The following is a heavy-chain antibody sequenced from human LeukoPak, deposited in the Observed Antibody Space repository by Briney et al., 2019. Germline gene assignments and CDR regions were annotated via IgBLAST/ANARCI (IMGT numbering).Heavy chain of an antibody. CDR1: GFGVSDYY. V-gene: IGHV3-66*03. CDR3: ARDRAANQDWVEFDP. D-gene: IGHD3/OR15-3a*01. CDR2: IRDSGEA. J-gene: IGHJ5*02. Sequence: GGSLRLSCAVSGFGVSDYYMSWVRQAPGKGLEWVGLIRDSGEAFYADFARGRFAISRDESENTLYLQMNSLRVEDTAVYFCARDRAANQDWVEFDPWGQGTPVIVSS.